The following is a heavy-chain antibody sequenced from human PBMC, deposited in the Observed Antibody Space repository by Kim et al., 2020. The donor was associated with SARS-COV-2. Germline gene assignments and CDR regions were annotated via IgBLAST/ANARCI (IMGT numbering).Heavy chain of an antibody. CDR2: ISSSGSTI. CDR1: GFTFSSYE. J-gene: IGHJ4*02. Sequence: GGSLRLSCAASGFTFSSYEMNWVRQAPGKGLEWVSYISSSGSTIYYADSVKGRFTISRDNAKNSLYLQMNSLRAEDTAVYYCARGLLLWFGEQNYFDYWGQGTLVTVSS. D-gene: IGHD3-10*01. CDR3: ARGLLLWFGEQNYFDY. V-gene: IGHV3-48*03.